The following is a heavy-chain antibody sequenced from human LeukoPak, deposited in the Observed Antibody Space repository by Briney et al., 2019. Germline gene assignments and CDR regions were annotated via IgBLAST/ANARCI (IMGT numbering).Heavy chain of an antibody. CDR2: IYYSGST. CDR3: ARVEGYCSSTSCYTGWFDP. CDR1: GGSLSSYY. J-gene: IGHJ5*02. V-gene: IGHV4-59*01. D-gene: IGHD2-2*02. Sequence: PSETLSLTCTVSGGSLSSYYWSWIRQPAGKGLEWIGYIYYSGSTNYNPSLKSRVTISVDTSKNQFSLKLSSVTAADTAVYYCARVEGYCSSTSCYTGWFDPWGQGTLVTVSS.